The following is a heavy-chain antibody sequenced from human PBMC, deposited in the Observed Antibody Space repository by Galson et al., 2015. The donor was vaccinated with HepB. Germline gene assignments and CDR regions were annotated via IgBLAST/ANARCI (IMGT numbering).Heavy chain of an antibody. J-gene: IGHJ6*02. V-gene: IGHV5-51*03. D-gene: IGHD2-2*01. Sequence: QSGAEVKKPGESLKISCKGSGYSFTSYWIGWVRQMPGKGLEWMGIIYPGDSDTRYSPSFQGQVTISADKSISTAYLQWSSLKASATAMYYCARLRESPAAVEAGYYYGMDVWGQGTTVTVSS. CDR3: ARLRESPAAVEAGYYYGMDV. CDR2: IYPGDSDT. CDR1: GYSFTSYW.